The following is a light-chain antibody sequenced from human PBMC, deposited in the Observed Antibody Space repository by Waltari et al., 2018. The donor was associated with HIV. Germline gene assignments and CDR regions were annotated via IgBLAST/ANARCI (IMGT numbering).Light chain of an antibody. CDR1: SSHVGSNY. J-gene: IGLJ3*02. Sequence: QSVLTQPPSASGTPGQRVPISCSGSSSHVGSNYVYWYQQPPGTAPKLRIYRNNQRPSGVPDRFSGSKSGTSASLAISGLRSEDEADYYCAAWDDSLSGRVFGGGTKLTVL. CDR2: RNN. V-gene: IGLV1-47*01. CDR3: AAWDDSLSGRV.